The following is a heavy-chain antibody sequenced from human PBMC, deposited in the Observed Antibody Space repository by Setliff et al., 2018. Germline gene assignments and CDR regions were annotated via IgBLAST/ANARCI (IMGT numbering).Heavy chain of an antibody. Sequence: SETLSLTCTVSGGSISSHYWTWIRQPAGKGLEWIGRLYTSGDTNYNPSLKSRVSMSLDTSKNQFSLKLSSVTAADTAVYYCAAVVATSLNYVDNWGQGTLVTVSS. CDR3: AAVVATSLNYVDN. CDR2: LYTSGDT. D-gene: IGHD5-12*01. CDR1: GGSISSHY. J-gene: IGHJ4*02. V-gene: IGHV4-4*07.